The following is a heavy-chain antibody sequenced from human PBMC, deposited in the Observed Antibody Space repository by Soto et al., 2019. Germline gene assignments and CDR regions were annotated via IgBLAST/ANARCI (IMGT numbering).Heavy chain of an antibody. Sequence: PGGSLRLSCAAFGFTFSSLGMHWVRQAPGEGLEWVAVISYDGSNKYYADSVKGRFTISRDNSKNTLYLQMNSLRAEDTAVYYCARGNWFSTTTHYQHYYYGMDVWGQGTTVTVSS. CDR2: ISYDGSNK. CDR1: GFTFSSLG. V-gene: IGHV3-30*03. CDR3: ARGNWFSTTTHYQHYYYGMDV. D-gene: IGHD3-9*01. J-gene: IGHJ6*02.